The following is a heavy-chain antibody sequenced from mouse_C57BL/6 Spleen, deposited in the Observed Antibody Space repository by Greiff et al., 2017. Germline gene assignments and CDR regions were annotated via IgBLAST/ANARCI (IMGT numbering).Heavy chain of an antibody. CDR1: GYTFTDYN. D-gene: IGHD1-1*01. Sequence: VQLQQSGPELVKPGASVKIPCKASGYTFTDYNMDWVKQSHGKSLEWIGDINPNNGGTIYNQKFKGKATLTVDKSSSTAYMELRSLTSEDTAVYYCARSRSYYYGSSPYYFDYWGQGTTLTVSS. V-gene: IGHV1-18*01. J-gene: IGHJ2*01. CDR2: INPNNGGT. CDR3: ARSRSYYYGSSPYYFDY.